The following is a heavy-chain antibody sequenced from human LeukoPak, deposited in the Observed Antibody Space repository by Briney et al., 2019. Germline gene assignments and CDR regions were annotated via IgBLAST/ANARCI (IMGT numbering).Heavy chain of an antibody. Sequence: PGGSLRLSCAASGFTFSSYAMHWVRQAPGKGLEWVAVISYDGSNKYYADSVKGRFTISRDNSKNTLYLQMNSLRAEDTAVYYCARDRGGDGRIQLWLLHFDYWGQGTLVTVSS. CDR2: ISYDGSNK. D-gene: IGHD5-18*01. CDR3: ARDRGGDGRIQLWLLHFDY. V-gene: IGHV3-30-3*01. CDR1: GFTFSSYA. J-gene: IGHJ4*02.